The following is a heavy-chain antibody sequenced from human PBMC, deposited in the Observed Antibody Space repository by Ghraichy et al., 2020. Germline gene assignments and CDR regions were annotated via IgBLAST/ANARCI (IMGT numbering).Heavy chain of an antibody. CDR1: GFTFSSYA. J-gene: IGHJ4*02. D-gene: IGHD6-13*01. Sequence: GGSLRLSCAASGFTFSSYAMSWVRQAPGKGLEWVSAISGSGGSTYYADSVKGRFTISRDNSKNTLYLQMNSLRAEDTAVYYCAKDLRAYSSSPYYFDYWGQGTLVTVSS. CDR2: ISGSGGST. V-gene: IGHV3-23*01. CDR3: AKDLRAYSSSPYYFDY.